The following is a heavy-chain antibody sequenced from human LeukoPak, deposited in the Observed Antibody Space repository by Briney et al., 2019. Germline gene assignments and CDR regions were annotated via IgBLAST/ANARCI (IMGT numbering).Heavy chain of an antibody. J-gene: IGHJ4*02. V-gene: IGHV3-30-3*01. D-gene: IGHD1-7*01. Sequence: GGSLRLSCAASGFTFSSYAMHWVRQAPGKGLEWVAVISYDGSSKYYADSVKGRFTISRDNSKNTLYLQMNSLRAEDTAVYYCARGTGTHYWGQGTLVTVSS. CDR1: GFTFSSYA. CDR2: ISYDGSSK. CDR3: ARGTGTHY.